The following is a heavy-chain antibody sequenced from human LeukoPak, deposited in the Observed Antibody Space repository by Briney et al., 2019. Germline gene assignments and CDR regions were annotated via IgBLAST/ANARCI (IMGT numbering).Heavy chain of an antibody. CDR2: IYYSGST. J-gene: IGHJ4*02. V-gene: IGHV4-59*01. D-gene: IGHD1-26*01. CDR1: GGSFSGYY. CDR3: ASSYSGSYLRY. Sequence: SETLSLTCAVYGGSFSGYYWSWIRQPPGKGLEWIGYIYYSGSTNYNPSLKSRVTISVDTSKNQFSLKLSSVTAADTAVYYCASSYSGSYLRYWGQGTLVTVSS.